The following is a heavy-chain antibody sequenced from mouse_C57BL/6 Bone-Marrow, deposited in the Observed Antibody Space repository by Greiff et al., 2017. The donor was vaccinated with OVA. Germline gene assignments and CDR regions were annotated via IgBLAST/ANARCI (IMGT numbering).Heavy chain of an antibody. J-gene: IGHJ2*01. Sequence: VQLQQSGPELVKPGASVKISCKASGYAFSSSWMNWVKQRPGKGLEWIGRIYPGDGDTNYNGKFKGKATLTADKSSSTASMQLSSLTSEDSAVYFCAKHEDGYYASYFDYGGQGTTLTVSS. CDR1: GYAFSSSW. CDR2: IYPGDGDT. CDR3: AKHEDGYYASYFDY. V-gene: IGHV1-82*01. D-gene: IGHD2-3*01.